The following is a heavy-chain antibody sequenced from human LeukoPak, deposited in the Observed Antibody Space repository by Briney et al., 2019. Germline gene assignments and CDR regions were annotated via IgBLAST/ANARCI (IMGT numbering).Heavy chain of an antibody. CDR1: GDSVSSNSAA. CDR3: ARELEYCSSTSCYEIDYYYYMDV. D-gene: IGHD2-2*01. Sequence: PSQTLSLTCAISGDSVSSNSAAWNWIRQSPSRGLEWLGRTYYRSKWYNDYAVSVKSRITINPDTSKNQFSLQLNSVTPEDTAVYYCARELEYCSSTSCYEIDYYYYMDVWGKGTTVTVSS. CDR2: TYYRSKWYN. V-gene: IGHV6-1*01. J-gene: IGHJ6*03.